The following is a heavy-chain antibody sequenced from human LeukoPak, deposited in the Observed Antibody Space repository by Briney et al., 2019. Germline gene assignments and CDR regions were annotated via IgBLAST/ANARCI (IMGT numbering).Heavy chain of an antibody. J-gene: IGHJ4*02. CDR1: GFTFSSYS. CDR2: ISSGSTYI. D-gene: IGHD2-15*01. CDR3: ASSSGASWGYFDY. Sequence: GGSLRLSCSASGFTFSSYSMNWVRQAPGKGLEWVSSISSGSTYIYYADSVKGRFTLSRDNAKNSLYLQMNSLRAEGTAVYYCASSSGASWGYFDYWGQGTLVTVSS. V-gene: IGHV3-21*01.